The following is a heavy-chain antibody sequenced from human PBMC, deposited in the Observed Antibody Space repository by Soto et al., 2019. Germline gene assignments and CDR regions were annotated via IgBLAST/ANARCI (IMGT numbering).Heavy chain of an antibody. J-gene: IGHJ6*02. Sequence: PSETLSLTCTVSGGSISSYYWSWIRQPPGKGLEWIGYIYYSGSTNYNPSLKSRVTISVDTSKNQFSLKLSSVTAADTAVYYCARESRRGYCSGGSCYSYYYGMDVWGQGTTVTVSS. D-gene: IGHD2-15*01. CDR1: GGSISSYY. CDR3: ARESRRGYCSGGSCYSYYYGMDV. CDR2: IYYSGST. V-gene: IGHV4-59*01.